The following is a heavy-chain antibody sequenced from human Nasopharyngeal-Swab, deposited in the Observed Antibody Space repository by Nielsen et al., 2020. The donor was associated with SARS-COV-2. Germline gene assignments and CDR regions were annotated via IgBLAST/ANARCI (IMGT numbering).Heavy chain of an antibody. Sequence: SETLSLTCAVYGGSSSGFYWNWIRQPPGRGLEWIGEINHNERTNYNPSLKSRVTMSVDTSKNQLSLTLNSVTAEDTAVYYCARAGRTAYGLDVWGQGTTVTVSS. V-gene: IGHV4-34*01. D-gene: IGHD2-21*01. CDR3: ARAGRTAYGLDV. J-gene: IGHJ6*02. CDR1: GGSSSGFY. CDR2: INHNERT.